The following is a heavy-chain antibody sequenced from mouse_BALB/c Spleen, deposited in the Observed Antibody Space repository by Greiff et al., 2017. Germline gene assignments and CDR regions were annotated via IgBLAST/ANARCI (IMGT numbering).Heavy chain of an antibody. CDR3: ARHYDYPYYYAMDY. J-gene: IGHJ4*01. Sequence: EVQLVESGGGLVKPGGSLKLSCAASGFTFSSYAMSWVRQTPEKRLEWVASISSGGSTYYPDSVKGRFTISRDNARNILYLQMSSLRSEDTAMYYCARHYDYPYYYAMDYWGQGTSVTVSS. V-gene: IGHV5-6-5*01. CDR2: ISSGGST. CDR1: GFTFSSYA. D-gene: IGHD2-4*01.